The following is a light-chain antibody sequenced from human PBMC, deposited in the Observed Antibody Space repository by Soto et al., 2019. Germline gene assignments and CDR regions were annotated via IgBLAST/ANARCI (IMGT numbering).Light chain of an antibody. Sequence: QLVLTQPASVSGAPGQSITISCTGTSSDVGKYTFVSWYGQHPGKAPKLIIFEVNKRPSGVSNRFSGSKSGNTASLTISGLQAEDEANYYCCLYGGSNNYVVFGGGTKLIVL. CDR1: SSDVGKYTF. CDR3: CLYGGSNNYVV. J-gene: IGLJ2*01. V-gene: IGLV2-23*02. CDR2: EVN.